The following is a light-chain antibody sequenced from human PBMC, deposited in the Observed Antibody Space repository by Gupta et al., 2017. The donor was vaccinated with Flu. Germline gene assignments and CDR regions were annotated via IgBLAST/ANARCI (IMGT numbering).Light chain of an antibody. J-gene: IGKJ5*01. V-gene: IGKV1-39*01. CDR3: QQSDSTPPIT. CDR1: QSISSY. CDR2: AAS. Sequence: SSLSASVGDRVTITCRASQSISSYLNWYQQKPGKAPKLLIYAASSLQSGVPSRFSGSGSGTDFTLTISSRQPEDFATYYCQQSDSTPPITFGQGTRLEIK.